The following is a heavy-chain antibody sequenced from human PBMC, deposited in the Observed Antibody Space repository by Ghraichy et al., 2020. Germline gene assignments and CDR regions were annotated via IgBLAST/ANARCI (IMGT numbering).Heavy chain of an antibody. Sequence: SETLSLTCTVSGGSISSSSYYWGWIRQPPGKGLEWIGSIYYSGSTYYNPSLKSRVTISVDTSKNQFSLKLSSVTAADTAVYYCARFNAGYSSGWYYLDYYGMDVWGQGTTVTVSS. CDR1: GGSISSSSYY. CDR2: IYYSGST. V-gene: IGHV4-39*07. J-gene: IGHJ6*02. CDR3: ARFNAGYSSGWYYLDYYGMDV. D-gene: IGHD6-19*01.